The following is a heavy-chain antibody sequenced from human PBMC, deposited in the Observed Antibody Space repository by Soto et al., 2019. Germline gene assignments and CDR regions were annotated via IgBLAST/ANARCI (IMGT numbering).Heavy chain of an antibody. V-gene: IGHV3-33*01. D-gene: IGHD3-10*01. Sequence: GGSLRLSCAASGFTFSSYGMHWVRQAPGKGLEWVAVIWYDGSNKYYADSVKGRFTISRDNSKNTLYLQMNSLRAEDTAVYYCARDTGLYYYGSGSYWYGMDVWGQGTTVTVSS. CDR3: ARDTGLYYYGSGSYWYGMDV. CDR2: IWYDGSNK. J-gene: IGHJ6*02. CDR1: GFTFSSYG.